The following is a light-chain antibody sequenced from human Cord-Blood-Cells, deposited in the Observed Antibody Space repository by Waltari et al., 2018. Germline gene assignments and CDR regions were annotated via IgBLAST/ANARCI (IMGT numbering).Light chain of an antibody. CDR2: SNN. J-gene: IGLJ3*02. CDR1: SSNIGSNN. V-gene: IGLV1-44*01. Sequence: QSVLTQPPSASGTPGQRLTISCSGSSSNIGSNNVNWYQQLPGTAPKLLIYSNNQRPSGVPDRFSGSKSGTSASLAISGLQSEDEADYYCAAWDDSLNGLVFGGGTKLTVL. CDR3: AAWDDSLNGLV.